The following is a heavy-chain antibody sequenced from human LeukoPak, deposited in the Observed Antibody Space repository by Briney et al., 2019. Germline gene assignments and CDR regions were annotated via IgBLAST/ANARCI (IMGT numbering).Heavy chain of an antibody. CDR3: ARVNGKSGSTIYYFDY. CDR1: GGTFSSYA. Sequence: ASVKVSCKASGGTFSSYAISWVRQAPGQGLERMVGIIPMLGIANYAQKFQGRVTITADKSTSTAYMELSSLRSEDTAVYYCARVNGKSGSTIYYFDYWGQGTLVTVSS. V-gene: IGHV1-69*10. D-gene: IGHD2-2*01. CDR2: IIPMLGIA. J-gene: IGHJ4*02.